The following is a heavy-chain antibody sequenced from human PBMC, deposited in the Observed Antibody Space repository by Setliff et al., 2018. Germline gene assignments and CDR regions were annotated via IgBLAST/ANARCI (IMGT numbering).Heavy chain of an antibody. CDR1: GYSISSGYI. CDR2: IGHTGSI. J-gene: IGHJ3*02. CDR3: ARVGYYDSSGYSFAFDI. V-gene: IGHV4-38-2*02. Sequence: PSETLSLTCTVSGYSISSGYIWGWIRQPPGKGLEWVGNIGHTGSINYNPSLKSRVTMSVDTSKNQFSLKLSSVTAADTAVYYCARVGYYDSSGYSFAFDIWGQGTMVTVSS. D-gene: IGHD3-22*01.